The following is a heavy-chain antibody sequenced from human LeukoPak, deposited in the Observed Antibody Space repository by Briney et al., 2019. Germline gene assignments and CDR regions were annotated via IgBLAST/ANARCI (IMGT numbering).Heavy chain of an antibody. CDR2: IYSDGRT. V-gene: IGHV3-53*01. Sequence: GGSLRLSCAASKFTVSSHYMNWVRQAPGKGLEWVSIIYSDGRTFYADSVKGRFTTSRDNSKDILFLQMNGLRAEDTAVYYCATGGDSGSWYYWGQGTPVTVSS. CDR1: KFTVSSHY. J-gene: IGHJ4*02. D-gene: IGHD6-13*01. CDR3: ATGGDSGSWYY.